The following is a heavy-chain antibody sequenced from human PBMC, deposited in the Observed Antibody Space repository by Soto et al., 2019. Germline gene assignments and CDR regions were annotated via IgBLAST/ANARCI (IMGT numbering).Heavy chain of an antibody. V-gene: IGHV4-4*07. J-gene: IGHJ4*02. D-gene: IGHD3-3*01. CDR2: IDNSGST. Sequence: XETLSLTCTVSGGSISNYFCNWIRQPAGKGLEWIGRIDNSGSTNYNPSLKSRITMSADTSRNQFSLKLNSVTAADAAVYYCARGGQDFWSGPFDYWGQGALVTVSS. CDR1: GGSISNYF. CDR3: ARGGQDFWSGPFDY.